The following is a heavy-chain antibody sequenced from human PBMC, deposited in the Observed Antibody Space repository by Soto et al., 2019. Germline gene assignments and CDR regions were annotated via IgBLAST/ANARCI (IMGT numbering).Heavy chain of an antibody. CDR1: GGSFSGYY. Sequence: QVQLQQWGAGLLKPSETLSLTCAVYGGSFSGYYWTWIRQPTGTGLAWIGEINHSGSTNYNPSLKIRVTISVDTSKNQFSLKLTSVTAADTAVYYCARDKITGLFDYWGQGTLVTVSS. V-gene: IGHV4-34*01. J-gene: IGHJ4*02. CDR3: ARDKITGLFDY. CDR2: INHSGST. D-gene: IGHD2-8*02.